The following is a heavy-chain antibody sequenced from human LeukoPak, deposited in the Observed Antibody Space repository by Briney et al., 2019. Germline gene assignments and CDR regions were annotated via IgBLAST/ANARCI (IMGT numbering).Heavy chain of an antibody. D-gene: IGHD3-16*01. CDR1: GYSFSNYW. Sequence: GESLKISCKASGYSFSNYWIGWVRQMPGKGLDWMGIIYPGDSDTRYSPSFQGLVTISADKSISTAYLQWSSLKASDTAMYYCARHTIYSPGGQNWFDPWGQGTLVTVSS. J-gene: IGHJ5*02. V-gene: IGHV5-51*01. CDR2: IYPGDSDT. CDR3: ARHTIYSPGGQNWFDP.